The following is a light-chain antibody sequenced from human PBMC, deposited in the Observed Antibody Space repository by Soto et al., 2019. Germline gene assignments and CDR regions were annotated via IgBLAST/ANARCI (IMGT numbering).Light chain of an antibody. CDR3: QQYASSPGT. Sequence: EIVLTQSPGTLSLSPGERAALSCRASQSVNNNLVLYQQRPGQGPRLLIYDASSRATGIPDRFSGSGSGTDFTLTISRLEPEDFAVYYCQQYASSPGTFGQGTKVDIK. V-gene: IGKV3-20*01. CDR2: DAS. CDR1: QSVNNN. J-gene: IGKJ1*01.